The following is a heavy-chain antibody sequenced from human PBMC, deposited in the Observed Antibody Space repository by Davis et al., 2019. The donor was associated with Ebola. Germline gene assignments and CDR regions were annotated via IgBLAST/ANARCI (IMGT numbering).Heavy chain of an antibody. Sequence: PSETLSLTCTVSGGSISSYYWGWIRQPPGKGLEWIGYIYYSGSTNYNPSLKSRVTITVDKSKNHFSLKLNSVTAADTAVYYCARAEYSGSPLYWGQGTLVTVSS. V-gene: IGHV4-59*12. CDR3: ARAEYSGSPLY. D-gene: IGHD1-26*01. J-gene: IGHJ4*02. CDR2: IYYSGST. CDR1: GGSISSYY.